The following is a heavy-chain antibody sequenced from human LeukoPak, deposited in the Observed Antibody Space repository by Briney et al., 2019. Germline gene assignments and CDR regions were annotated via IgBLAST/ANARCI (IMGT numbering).Heavy chain of an antibody. CDR2: INPNSGGT. V-gene: IGHV1-2*02. Sequence: ASVKVSCKASGYTFTGNFMHWVRQAPGQGLEWMGWINPNSGGTNYAQKFQVRVTLTSDTSISTVYMELSSLRSDDTAVYYCARDGRYSSSWYGLRYYYYYMDVWGKGTTVTVSS. J-gene: IGHJ6*03. CDR3: ARDGRYSSSWYGLRYYYYYMDV. CDR1: GYTFTGNF. D-gene: IGHD6-13*01.